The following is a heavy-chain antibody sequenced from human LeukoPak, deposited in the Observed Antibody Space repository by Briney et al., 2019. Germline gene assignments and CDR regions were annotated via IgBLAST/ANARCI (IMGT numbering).Heavy chain of an antibody. CDR1: GFTFSSYW. CDR3: AKASSGYDSDYYGKDV. D-gene: IGHD5-12*01. Sequence: GGSLRLSCAASGFTFSSYWMSWVRQAPGKGLEWVSGISWNSGSIGYADSVKGRFTISRDNAKNSLYLQMNSLRAEDTALYYCAKASSGYDSDYYGKDVWGQGTTVTVSS. J-gene: IGHJ6*02. CDR2: ISWNSGSI. V-gene: IGHV3-9*01.